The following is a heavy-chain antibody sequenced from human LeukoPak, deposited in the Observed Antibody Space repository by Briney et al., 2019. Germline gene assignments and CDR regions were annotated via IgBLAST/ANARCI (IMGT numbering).Heavy chain of an antibody. J-gene: IGHJ4*02. Sequence: SETLSLTCTVSGGSISIISSSTYYWGWIRQAPGKGLEWIGSLYYGENSHYNPSLKSRATLSVDTSNNQFPLKLTSVTVADAAVYFCARQLPTAAADTRGYFDYWGQGTVVTVSS. CDR3: ARQLPTAAADTRGYFDY. CDR2: LYYGENS. CDR1: GGSISIISSSTYY. D-gene: IGHD6-25*01. V-gene: IGHV4-39*01.